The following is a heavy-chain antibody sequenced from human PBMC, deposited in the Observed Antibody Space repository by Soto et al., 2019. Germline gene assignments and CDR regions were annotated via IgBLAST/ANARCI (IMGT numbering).Heavy chain of an antibody. CDR3: ARDPLTPGRGWFDP. Sequence: QVQLVQSGAEVKKPGASVKVSCKAAGYTFTSYAMHWVRQAPGQRIEWMGWINAGNGNTKYSQKFQGRVTITRDTSASTAYMELSSLRSEDTAVYYCARDPLTPGRGWFDPWGQGTLVTVSS. V-gene: IGHV1-3*01. CDR2: INAGNGNT. CDR1: GYTFTSYA. D-gene: IGHD2-15*01. J-gene: IGHJ5*02.